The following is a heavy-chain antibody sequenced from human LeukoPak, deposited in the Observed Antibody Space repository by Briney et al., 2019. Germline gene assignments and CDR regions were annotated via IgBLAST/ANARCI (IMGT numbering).Heavy chain of an antibody. V-gene: IGHV3-64D*06. J-gene: IGHJ4*02. CDR2: ISSNGGST. CDR1: GFTFSSYA. CDR3: VKGSAGYLDY. Sequence: GGSLRLSCSASGFTFSSYAMHWVRQAPWKGLEYVSAISSNGGSTYYADSVKGRFTISRDNSKNTLYLQMSSLRAEDTAVYYCVKGSAGYLDYWGQGTLVTVSS.